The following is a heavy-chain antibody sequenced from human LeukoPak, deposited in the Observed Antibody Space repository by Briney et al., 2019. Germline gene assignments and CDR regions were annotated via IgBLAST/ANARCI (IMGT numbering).Heavy chain of an antibody. CDR1: GYTFTGYY. CDR2: INPNSGGT. Sequence: ASVKVSCKASGYTFTGYYMHWVRQAPGQGLEWMGWINPNSGGTNYAQKFQGRVTMTRDTSISTAYMELSRLRSDDTAVYYCATPSGSYYALSDAFDIWAKGQWSPSLQ. CDR3: ATPSGSYYALSDAFDI. V-gene: IGHV1-2*02. D-gene: IGHD1-26*01. J-gene: IGHJ3*02.